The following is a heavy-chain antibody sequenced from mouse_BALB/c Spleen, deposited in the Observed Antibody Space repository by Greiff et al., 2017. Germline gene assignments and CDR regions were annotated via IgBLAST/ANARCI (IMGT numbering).Heavy chain of an antibody. CDR2: IWSGGST. CDR3: ARNEGLLRPYAMDY. V-gene: IGHV2-2*02. Sequence: VKLMESGPGLVRPSQSLSITCTVSGFSLTSYGVHWVRQSPGKGLEWLGVIWSGGSTDYNAAFISRLSISKDNSKSQVFFKMNSLQANDTAIYYCARNEGLLRPYAMDYWGQGTPVTVSS. CDR1: GFSLTSYG. J-gene: IGHJ4*01. D-gene: IGHD1-2*01.